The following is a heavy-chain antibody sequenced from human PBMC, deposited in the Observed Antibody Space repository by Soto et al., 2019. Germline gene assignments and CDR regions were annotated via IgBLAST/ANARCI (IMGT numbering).Heavy chain of an antibody. V-gene: IGHV3-30-3*01. J-gene: IGHJ4*02. CDR2: MFKDENNK. CDR3: ATSTAN. Sequence: QVQVVESGGGVVQPGRSLRLSCAASGFTVSDYPLHWVRQAPGKGLEWVAVMFKDENNKRYADSVKGRFTISRDNSKNTLYLQMDSLRTDDTAVYYCATSTANWGQGTLVTVSS. CDR1: GFTVSDYP.